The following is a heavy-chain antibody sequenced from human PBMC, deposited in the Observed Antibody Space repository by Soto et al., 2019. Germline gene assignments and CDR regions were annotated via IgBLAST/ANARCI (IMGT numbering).Heavy chain of an antibody. V-gene: IGHV1-8*01. J-gene: IGHJ6*02. Sequence: ASVKVSCKASGYTFTSYDINWVRQATGQGLEWMGWMNPNSGNAGYAQKFQGRVTMTRNTSISTAYMELSSLRSEDTAVYYCARVPGTCSSTSCCYYYGMDVWGQGTTVTVSS. CDR2: MNPNSGNA. D-gene: IGHD2-2*01. CDR1: GYTFTSYD. CDR3: ARVPGTCSSTSCCYYYGMDV.